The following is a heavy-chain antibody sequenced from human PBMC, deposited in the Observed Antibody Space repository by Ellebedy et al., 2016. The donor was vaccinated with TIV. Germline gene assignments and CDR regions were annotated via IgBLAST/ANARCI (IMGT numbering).Heavy chain of an antibody. D-gene: IGHD1-26*01. J-gene: IGHJ3*02. CDR2: IQYSGST. Sequence: SETLSLTCTVSGGSISSTSDYWGWIRQPPGKGLEWIGSIQYSGSTYYDPSLKSRVSLSVDTSRNQFSLKLSSVTAADTAVYYCATQRRELLNDGAFDIWGQGTMVTVSS. V-gene: IGHV4-39*01. CDR1: GGSISSTSDY. CDR3: ATQRRELLNDGAFDI.